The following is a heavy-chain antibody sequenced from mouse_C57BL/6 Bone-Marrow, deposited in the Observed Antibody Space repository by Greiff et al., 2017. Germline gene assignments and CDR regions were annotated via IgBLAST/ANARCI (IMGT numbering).Heavy chain of an antibody. Sequence: VQLKESGAELVRPGASVKLSCTASGFNIKDDYMHWVKQRPEQGLEWIGWIDPENGDTEYASKFQGKATITADTYSNTAYLQLSSLTSEDTAVYYCTTIPNVFFAYWGQGTLVTVSA. CDR3: TTIPNVFFAY. J-gene: IGHJ3*01. V-gene: IGHV14-4*01. CDR1: GFNIKDDY. CDR2: IDPENGDT.